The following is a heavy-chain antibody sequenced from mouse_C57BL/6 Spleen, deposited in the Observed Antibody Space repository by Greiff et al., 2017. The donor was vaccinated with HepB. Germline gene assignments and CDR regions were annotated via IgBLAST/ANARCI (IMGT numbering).Heavy chain of an antibody. D-gene: IGHD1-1*01. V-gene: IGHV1-50*01. CDR2: IDPSDSYT. Sequence: VQLQQPGAELVKPGASVKLSCKASGYTFTSYWMQWVKQRPGQGLEWIGEIDPSDSYTNYNQKLKGKATLTVDTSSSTAYMQLSSLTSEDSAVYYCARSPPYYGSSLDYWGQGTTLTVSS. J-gene: IGHJ2*01. CDR3: ARSPPYYGSSLDY. CDR1: GYTFTSYW.